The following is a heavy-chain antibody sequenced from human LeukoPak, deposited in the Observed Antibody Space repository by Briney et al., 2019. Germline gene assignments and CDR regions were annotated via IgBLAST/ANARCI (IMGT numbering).Heavy chain of an antibody. J-gene: IGHJ5*02. CDR3: ARARSITIFGVVISDSVRFDP. D-gene: IGHD3-3*01. CDR1: GGSFSGYY. CDR2: INHSGST. V-gene: IGHV4-34*01. Sequence: PETLSLTCAVYGGSFSGYYWSWIRQPPGKGLEWIGEINHSGSTNYNPSLKSRVTVSVDTSKNQFSLKLSSVTAADTAVYYCARARSITIFGVVISDSVRFDPWGQGTLVTVSS.